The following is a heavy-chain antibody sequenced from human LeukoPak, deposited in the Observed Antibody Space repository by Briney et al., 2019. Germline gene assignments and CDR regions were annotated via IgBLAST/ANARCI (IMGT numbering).Heavy chain of an antibody. Sequence: SETLSLTCAVYGGSFSGYYWSWLRQPPGKGLEWIGEINHSGSTNYNPSLKSRVTISVDTSKNQFSLKLSSVTVADTAVYYCARARGKNRVTYYYYSSGYYYLDYWRQGTLVTVSS. D-gene: IGHD3-22*01. V-gene: IGHV4-34*01. CDR2: INHSGST. J-gene: IGHJ4*02. CDR3: ARARGKNRVTYYYYSSGYYYLDY. CDR1: GGSFSGYY.